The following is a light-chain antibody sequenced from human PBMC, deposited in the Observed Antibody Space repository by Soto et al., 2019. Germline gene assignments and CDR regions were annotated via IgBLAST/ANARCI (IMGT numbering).Light chain of an antibody. CDR2: EVS. J-gene: IGLJ1*01. Sequence: QSALTQPASVSGSPGQSITISCTGTSSDVGGYNYVSWYQQHPGKAPKLMISEVSNRPSGVSNRFSGSKSDNTASLTISGLQAEDEADYYCSSYRSGGTFVFGSGTKLTVL. CDR1: SSDVGGYNY. V-gene: IGLV2-14*01. CDR3: SSYRSGGTFV.